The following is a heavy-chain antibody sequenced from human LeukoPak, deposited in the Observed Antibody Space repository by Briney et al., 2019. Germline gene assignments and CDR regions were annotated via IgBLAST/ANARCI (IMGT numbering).Heavy chain of an antibody. J-gene: IGHJ4*02. CDR3: AKEPGRCSGGSYYNDY. V-gene: IGHV3-23*01. CDR1: GFTFSSYA. CDR2: ISGSGGST. D-gene: IGHD2-15*01. Sequence: GGSLRLSCAASGFTFSSYAMSWVRQAPGKGLEWVSAISGSGGSTYYADSVKGRFTISRDNSKNKLYLQMNSLRAEDTAVYYCAKEPGRCSGGSYYNDYWGQGTLVTVSS.